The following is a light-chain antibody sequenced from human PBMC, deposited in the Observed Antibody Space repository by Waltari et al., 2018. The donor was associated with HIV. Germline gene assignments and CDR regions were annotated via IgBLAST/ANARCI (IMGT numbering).Light chain of an antibody. Sequence: QAGLPQPPSPSTDLRQTASITCTGHNYHFAGQGAAWLQQHQGHPPMLQSYRDNNRPSGISKRVSATRAGNTASLSITGLQPEDEADYYCSAEDGTLGAWVCGGGTKLTVL. CDR3: SAEDGTLGAWV. CDR2: RDN. V-gene: IGLV10-54*01. CDR1: NYHFAGQG. J-gene: IGLJ3*02.